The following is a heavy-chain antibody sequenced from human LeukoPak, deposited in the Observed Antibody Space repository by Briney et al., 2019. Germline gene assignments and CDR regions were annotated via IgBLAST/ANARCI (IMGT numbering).Heavy chain of an antibody. CDR3: AREGDVVADVNWFDP. J-gene: IGHJ5*02. CDR2: INSNSGAT. CDR1: GYSFTDYY. D-gene: IGHD2-2*01. V-gene: IGHV1-2*02. Sequence: ASVKVSCKASGYSFTDYYMHWVRQAPGQGPEWMGWINSNSGATKYAQKFQGRVTLTRDTSISTAYMDLRRLISDDTAVYYCAREGDVVADVNWFDPWGQGTLVTVSS.